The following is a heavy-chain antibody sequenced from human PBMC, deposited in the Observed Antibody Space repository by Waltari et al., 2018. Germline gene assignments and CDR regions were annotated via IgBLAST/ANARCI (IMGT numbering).Heavy chain of an antibody. D-gene: IGHD3-10*01. CDR1: GGSISSSSYY. J-gene: IGHJ5*02. CDR3: ARDRVVQGVIRCWFDP. Sequence: QLKLQESGPGLVKPSETLSLTCTVSGGSISSSSYYWGWIRQPPGKGLEWIGSFYYTCRTYSNPSLKSRVTISVDTSKNQFSLKLSSVTAADTAVYYCARDRVVQGVIRCWFDPWGQGTLVTVSS. CDR2: FYYTCRT. V-gene: IGHV4-39*07.